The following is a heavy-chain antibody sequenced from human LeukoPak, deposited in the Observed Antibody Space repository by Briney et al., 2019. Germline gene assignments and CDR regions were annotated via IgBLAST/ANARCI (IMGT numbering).Heavy chain of an antibody. CDR2: IYYSGST. D-gene: IGHD3-22*01. J-gene: IGHJ4*02. CDR1: GDSITTSSYY. Sequence: ETLSLTCTVSGDSITTSSYYWGWIRQPPGKGLEWIGNIYYSGSTYYNPSLKSRVTISVDTSKNQFSLWLRSVPAADTAVYYCARLETYDSTLDYWGQGTLVTVSS. CDR3: ARLETYDSTLDY. V-gene: IGHV4-39*01.